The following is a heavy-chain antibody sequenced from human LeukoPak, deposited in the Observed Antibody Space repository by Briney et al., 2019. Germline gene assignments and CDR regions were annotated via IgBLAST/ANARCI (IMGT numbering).Heavy chain of an antibody. CDR3: TTEGGYSYGPAFDY. CDR2: IKSKTDGGTT. D-gene: IGHD5-18*01. CDR1: GFTFSNAW. Sequence: GGSLRLSCAASGFTFSNAWMSWVRQAPGKGLEWVGRIKSKTDGGTTDYAAPVKGRFTISRDDSKNTLYLQMNSLKTEDTAVYYCTTEGGYSYGPAFDYWGQGTLVTVSS. J-gene: IGHJ4*02. V-gene: IGHV3-15*01.